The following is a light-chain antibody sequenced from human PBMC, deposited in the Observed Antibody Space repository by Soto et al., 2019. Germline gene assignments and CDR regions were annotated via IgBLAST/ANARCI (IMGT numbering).Light chain of an antibody. CDR1: QSVSSSY. CDR3: QHYGSSPYT. V-gene: IGKV3-20*01. CDR2: GAS. J-gene: IGKJ2*01. Sequence: EIVLTQSPGTLSLSPGERATLSCRASQSVSSSYLAWYQQKPGQAPRLLIYGASSRATGIPDRFSGSGSGTDVTLTISRLEPEDFAVYYCQHYGSSPYTFGQGTKLEI.